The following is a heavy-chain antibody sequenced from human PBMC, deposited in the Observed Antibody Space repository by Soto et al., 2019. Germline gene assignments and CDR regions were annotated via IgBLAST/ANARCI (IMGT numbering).Heavy chain of an antibody. J-gene: IGHJ4*02. Sequence: SLTCTVSGGSISRHYWSWIRQPPGKGLEWIGDFFNSGSTNYNPSLKSRVTLSIDTSKNRFSLKLTSVTAADTAMYYCARLADYYDSSGYSWKYYFDHWGQGALVTVSS. CDR1: GGSISRHY. CDR3: ARLADYYDSSGYSWKYYFDH. D-gene: IGHD3-22*01. V-gene: IGHV4-59*11. CDR2: FFNSGST.